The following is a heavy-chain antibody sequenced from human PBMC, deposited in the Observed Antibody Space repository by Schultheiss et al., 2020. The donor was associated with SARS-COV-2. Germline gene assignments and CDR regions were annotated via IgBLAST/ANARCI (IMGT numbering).Heavy chain of an antibody. CDR1: GFTFSNAW. CDR2: IKSKTDGGTT. D-gene: IGHD2-15*01. CDR3: VRDRSWWTPYNCFDL. J-gene: IGHJ5*02. V-gene: IGHV3-15*07. Sequence: GESLKISCAASGFTFSNAWMNWVRQAPGKGLEWVGRIKSKTDGGTTDYAAPVKGRFTISRDNSKNTLYLQMNSLRAEDTAVYYCVRDRSWWTPYNCFDLWGRGTLVTVSS.